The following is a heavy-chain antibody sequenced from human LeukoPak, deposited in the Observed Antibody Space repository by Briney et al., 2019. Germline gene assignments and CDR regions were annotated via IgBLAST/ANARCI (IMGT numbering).Heavy chain of an antibody. CDR2: ISYDGSNK. D-gene: IGHD6-19*01. Sequence: GGSLRLSCAASGFTFSSYGMHWVRQAPGKGLEWVAVISYDGSNKYYADSVKGRFTISRDNSKNTLYLQMNSLRAEDAAVYYCAKDRGSSGWQPPQHWGQGTLVAVSS. V-gene: IGHV3-30*18. CDR3: AKDRGSSGWQPPQH. J-gene: IGHJ1*01. CDR1: GFTFSSYG.